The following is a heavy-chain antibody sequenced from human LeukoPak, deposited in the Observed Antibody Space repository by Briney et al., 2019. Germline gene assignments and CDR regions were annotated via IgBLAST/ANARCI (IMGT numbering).Heavy chain of an antibody. CDR1: GFTFSTYW. CDR2: IKADGGEK. Sequence: GGSLRLSCAASGFTFSTYWMNWFRQTPGKGLEWVAKIKADGGEKDHVASVKGRFTISRDNAKNSLYLQMNSLRAEDTAVYYCARDRHGYSYGFHRGYSDNNYMDVWGKGTTVTISS. CDR3: ARDRHGYSYGFHRGYSDNNYMDV. J-gene: IGHJ6*03. D-gene: IGHD5-18*01. V-gene: IGHV3-7*01.